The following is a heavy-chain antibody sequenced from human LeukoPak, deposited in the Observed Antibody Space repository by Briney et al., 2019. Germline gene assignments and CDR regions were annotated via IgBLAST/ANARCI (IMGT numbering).Heavy chain of an antibody. CDR1: GFTFSNAW. V-gene: IGHV3-15*01. CDR3: TTLRFLGYYYGMDV. Sequence: PGGSLRLSCAASGFTFSNAWMSWVRQAPGKGLEWVGRIKSKTDGGTTDYAAPVKGRFTISRDDSKNTLYLQMNSLKTEDTAVYYCTTLRFLGYYYGMDVWGQGTRSPSP. CDR2: IKSKTDGGTT. D-gene: IGHD3-3*01. J-gene: IGHJ6*02.